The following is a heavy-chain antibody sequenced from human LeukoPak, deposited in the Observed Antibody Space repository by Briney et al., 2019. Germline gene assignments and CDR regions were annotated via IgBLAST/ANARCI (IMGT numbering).Heavy chain of an antibody. D-gene: IGHD3-22*01. CDR3: ARGGHYYDSSGYYFDY. V-gene: IGHV4-34*01. Sequence: SETLSLTCAVYGGSFSGYYWSWIRQPPGKGLEWIGEINHSGSTNYNPSLKSRVTISVDTSKNQFSLKLSSVTAADTAVYYCARGGHYYDSSGYYFDYWGQGTLVTVSS. CDR1: GGSFSGYY. J-gene: IGHJ4*02. CDR2: INHSGST.